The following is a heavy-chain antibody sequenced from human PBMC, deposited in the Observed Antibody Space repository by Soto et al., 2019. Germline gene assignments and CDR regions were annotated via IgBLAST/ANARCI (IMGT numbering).Heavy chain of an antibody. V-gene: IGHV4-59*08. J-gene: IGHJ6*03. D-gene: IGHD3-3*01. CDR1: GGSISSYY. CDR2: IYYSGST. Sequence: SETLSLTCTVSGGSISSYYWSWIRQPPGKGLEWIGYIYYSGSTNYNPSLKSRVTISVDTSKNQFSLKLSSVTAADTAVYYCARTPLWSGSEYYYYYYMDVWGKGTTVTVSS. CDR3: ARTPLWSGSEYYYYYYMDV.